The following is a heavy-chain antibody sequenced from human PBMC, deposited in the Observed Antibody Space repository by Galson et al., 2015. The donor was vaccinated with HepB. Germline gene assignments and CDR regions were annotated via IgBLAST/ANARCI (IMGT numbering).Heavy chain of an antibody. D-gene: IGHD6-19*01. CDR1: GGSISSAGYY. CDR3: ARVAVARTGGAERPHLNWFDP. CDR2: IYYSGST. V-gene: IGHV4-31*03. J-gene: IGHJ5*02. Sequence: CTVSGGSISSAGYYWSWIRQHPGKGLEWIGYIYYSGSTYYNPSLKSRVTISVDTSKNQFSLNLSSVTAADTAVYYCARVAVARTGGAERPHLNWFDPWGQGTLVTVSS.